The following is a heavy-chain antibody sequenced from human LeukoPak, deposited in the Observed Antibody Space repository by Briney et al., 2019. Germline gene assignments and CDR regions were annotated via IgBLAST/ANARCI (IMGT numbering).Heavy chain of an antibody. J-gene: IGHJ4*02. Sequence: SVKVSCKASGGTFSKYTRSWVGQAPGQGGEWMGGIITILGIANYAQKFQGTVTITADQSTSTAYMELSSLRSEDTAVYYCARDYDSSGYPDYGFDYWGQGTLVTVSS. CDR3: ARDYDSSGYPDYGFDY. CDR2: IITILGIA. D-gene: IGHD3-22*01. V-gene: IGHV1-69*10. CDR1: GGTFSKYT.